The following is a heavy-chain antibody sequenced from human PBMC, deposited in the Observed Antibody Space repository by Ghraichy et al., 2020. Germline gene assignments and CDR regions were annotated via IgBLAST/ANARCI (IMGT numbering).Heavy chain of an antibody. CDR3: AREETPPYYDFWSGYYHFDY. CDR2: IKQDGSEK. V-gene: IGHV3-7*01. Sequence: GGSLRLSCAASGFTFSSYWMSWVRQAPGKGLEWVANIKQDGSEKYYVDSVKGRFTISRDNAKNSLYLQMNSLRAEDTAVYYCAREETPPYYDFWSGYYHFDYWGQGTLVTVSS. J-gene: IGHJ4*02. CDR1: GFTFSSYW. D-gene: IGHD3-3*01.